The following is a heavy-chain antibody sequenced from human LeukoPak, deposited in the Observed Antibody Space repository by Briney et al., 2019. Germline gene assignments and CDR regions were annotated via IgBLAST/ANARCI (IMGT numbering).Heavy chain of an antibody. D-gene: IGHD3-10*01. CDR2: IKHSGST. J-gene: IGHJ5*02. V-gene: IGHV4-34*01. CDR3: ARGGRNPPVSTYYYGSGSKRDWFDP. CDR1: GGSFTGYY. Sequence: PSETLSLTCAVYGGSFTGYYWSWIRQPPGKGLEWIGEIKHSGSTNYNPSLKSRATISVDTSKNQFSLKLSSVTAADTAVYYCARGGRNPPVSTYYYGSGSKRDWFDPWGQGTLVTVSS.